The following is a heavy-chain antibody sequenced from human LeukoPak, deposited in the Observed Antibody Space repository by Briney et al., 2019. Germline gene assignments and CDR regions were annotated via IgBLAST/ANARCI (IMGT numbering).Heavy chain of an antibody. D-gene: IGHD4-17*01. CDR3: AKDRAYGDYGVYYFDH. Sequence: GGSLRLSCAASGFTFSSYAMSWVRQAPGKGLEWVSAISGSGGSTYYADSVKGRFTISRDNSKNTLYLQMNSLRAEDTAVYYCAKDRAYGDYGVYYFDHWGQGTLVTVSS. V-gene: IGHV3-23*01. J-gene: IGHJ4*02. CDR1: GFTFSSYA. CDR2: ISGSGGST.